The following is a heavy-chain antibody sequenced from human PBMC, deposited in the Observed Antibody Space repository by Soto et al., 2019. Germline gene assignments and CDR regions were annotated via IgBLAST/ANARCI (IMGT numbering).Heavy chain of an antibody. CDR1: GGTFSPYT. CDR3: TRDWEITVSTWSFGGF. J-gene: IGHJ4*02. V-gene: IGHV1-69*04. D-gene: IGHD3-10*01. CDR2: IIPFHGVT. Sequence: EASVKVSCKASGGTFSPYTINWVRQAPGQGPEWMGRIIPFHGVTNYAQKFQARVTITADKSTSTAYMELSGLRFEDTAMYYCTRDWEITVSTWSFGGFWGRGTLVTVSS.